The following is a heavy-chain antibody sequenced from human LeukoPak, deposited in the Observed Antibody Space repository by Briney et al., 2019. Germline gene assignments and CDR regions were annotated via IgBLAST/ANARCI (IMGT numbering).Heavy chain of an antibody. Sequence: PSETLSLTCTVSGGSISSGGYYWSWIRQPPGKGLEWIGYIYHSGSTYYNPSLKSRVTISVDRSKNQFSLKLSSVTAADTAVYYCARDGITIFGVVRAFDIWGQGTMVTVSS. CDR1: GGSISSGGYY. CDR2: IYHSGST. V-gene: IGHV4-30-2*01. CDR3: ARDGITIFGVVRAFDI. J-gene: IGHJ3*02. D-gene: IGHD3-3*01.